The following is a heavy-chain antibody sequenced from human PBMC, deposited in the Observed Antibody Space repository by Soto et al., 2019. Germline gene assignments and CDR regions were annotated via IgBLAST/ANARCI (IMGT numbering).Heavy chain of an antibody. Sequence: PGGSLRLSCAASGFTFSSYAMHWVRQAPGKGLEWVAVISYDGSNKYYADSVKGRFTISRDNSKNTLYLQMNSLRAEDTAVYYCARELRPLYYYYGMDVWGQGTTVTVSS. J-gene: IGHJ6*02. CDR2: ISYDGSNK. V-gene: IGHV3-30-3*01. CDR1: GFTFSSYA. D-gene: IGHD5-12*01. CDR3: ARELRPLYYYYGMDV.